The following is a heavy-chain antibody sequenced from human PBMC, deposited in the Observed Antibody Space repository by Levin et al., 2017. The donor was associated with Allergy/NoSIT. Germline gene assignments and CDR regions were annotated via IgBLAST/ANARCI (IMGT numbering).Heavy chain of an antibody. V-gene: IGHV3-53*01. CDR1: GFSISDNC. D-gene: IGHD1-26*01. CDR2: FCTGGII. J-gene: IGHJ6*02. CDR3: ARPHSRAYSYTMDV. Sequence: LSLPCAVSGFSISDNCMSWVRQAPGKGLEWVSIFCTGGIIYYADSVKGRFTLSRDNSENTLYLQMNSLRAEDTAIYFCARPHSRAYSYTMDVWGQGTAVTVSS.